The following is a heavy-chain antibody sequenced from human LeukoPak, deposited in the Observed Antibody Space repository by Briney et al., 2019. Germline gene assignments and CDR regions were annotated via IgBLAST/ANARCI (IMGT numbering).Heavy chain of an antibody. V-gene: IGHV3-48*04. Sequence: GGSLRLSCAASGFIFSSYSMNWVRQAPGKGLEWVSYISSSTNTIYYADSVKDRFTISRDNAKNSLYLQMNSLRAEDTAVYYCAKEPEYDYSNSYFDYWGQGTLVTVSS. CDR2: ISSSTNTI. CDR1: GFIFSSYS. CDR3: AKEPEYDYSNSYFDY. J-gene: IGHJ4*02. D-gene: IGHD4-11*01.